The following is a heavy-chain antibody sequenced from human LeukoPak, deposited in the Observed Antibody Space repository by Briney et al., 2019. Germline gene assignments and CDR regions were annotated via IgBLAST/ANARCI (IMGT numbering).Heavy chain of an antibody. J-gene: IGHJ6*03. Sequence: ASVKVSCKASGYTFTTYNINWVRQAPGQGLEWMGWISGYNGNTNYAQKLQGRVTMTTDTSTSTAYMELSSLRSEDTAVYYCARVVRITRYMDVWGKGTTVTVSS. CDR3: ARVVRITRYMDV. CDR2: ISGYNGNT. V-gene: IGHV1-18*01. CDR1: GYTFTTYN. D-gene: IGHD3-16*01.